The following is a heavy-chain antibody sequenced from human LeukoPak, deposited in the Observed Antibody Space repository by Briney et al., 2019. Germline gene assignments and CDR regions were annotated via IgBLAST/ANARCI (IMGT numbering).Heavy chain of an antibody. D-gene: IGHD1-26*01. J-gene: IGHJ4*02. Sequence: ASVKVACKASGHTFTGYYMHWVRQAPGQGLEWMGWINPNSGGTNYAQKFQGRVTMTRDTSISTAYMELSRLRSDDTAVYYCARGAWEGNYFDYWGQGTLVTVSS. CDR2: INPNSGGT. CDR3: ARGAWEGNYFDY. CDR1: GHTFTGYY. V-gene: IGHV1-2*02.